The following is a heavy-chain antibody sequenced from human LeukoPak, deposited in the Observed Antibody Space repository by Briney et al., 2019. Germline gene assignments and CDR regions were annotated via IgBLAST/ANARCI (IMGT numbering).Heavy chain of an antibody. D-gene: IGHD3-16*01. Sequence: SETLSLTCTVTGGFITSSVYWSWIRQSPGKGLEWIGYIYNSGGTKYNPSLKSRLTISVDTSKNQFSLNLTSVTAADTAVYYCARASVLLSADYWGQGTLVTVSS. V-gene: IGHV4-59*01. CDR3: ARASVLLSADY. CDR2: IYNSGGT. CDR1: GGFITSSVY. J-gene: IGHJ4*02.